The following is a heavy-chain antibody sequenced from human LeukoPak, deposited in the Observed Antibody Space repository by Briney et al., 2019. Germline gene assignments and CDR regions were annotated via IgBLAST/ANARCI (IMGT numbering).Heavy chain of an antibody. CDR1: GYTFTSYG. J-gene: IGHJ5*02. V-gene: IGHV1-18*01. CDR2: ISAYNGDT. D-gene: IGHD3-10*01. CDR3: ARITMVRGVISKTFDP. Sequence: ASVKVSCKASGYTFTSYGISWVRQAPGQGLEWMGWISAYNGDTNYAQKLQGRVTMTTDTSTSTAYMELRSLRSDDTAVYYCARITMVRGVISKTFDPWGQGTLVTVSA.